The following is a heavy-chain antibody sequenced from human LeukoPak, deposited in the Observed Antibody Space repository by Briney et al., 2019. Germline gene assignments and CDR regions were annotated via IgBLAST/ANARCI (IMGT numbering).Heavy chain of an antibody. Sequence: GGSLRLSCAASGFTFDDYTMHWVRQAPGKGLEWVSLISWDGGSTYYADSVKGRFTISRDNSKNSLYLQMNSLRTEDTALYYCANDRKPRITGFIGYWGQGTLVTVSS. CDR1: GFTFDDYT. D-gene: IGHD1-20*01. CDR2: ISWDGGST. CDR3: ANDRKPRITGFIGY. V-gene: IGHV3-43*01. J-gene: IGHJ4*02.